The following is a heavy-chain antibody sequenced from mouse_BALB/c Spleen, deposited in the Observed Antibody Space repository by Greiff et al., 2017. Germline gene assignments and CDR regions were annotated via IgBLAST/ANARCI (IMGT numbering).Heavy chain of an antibody. CDR2: IDPANGNT. J-gene: IGHJ4*01. V-gene: IGHV14-3*02. CDR3: AKVGGSLGAMDY. CDR1: GFNIKDTY. Sequence: EVKLVESGAELVKPGASVKLSCTASGFNIKDTYMHWVKQRPEQGLEWIGRIDPANGNTKYDPKFQGKATITADTSSNTAYLQLSSLTSEDTAVYYCAKVGGSLGAMDYWGQGTSVTVSS. D-gene: IGHD1-1*02.